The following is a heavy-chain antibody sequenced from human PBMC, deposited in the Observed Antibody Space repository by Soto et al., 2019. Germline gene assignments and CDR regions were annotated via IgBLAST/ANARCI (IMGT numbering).Heavy chain of an antibody. V-gene: IGHV4-4*07. J-gene: IGHJ4*02. CDR1: GGSISSYY. CDR2: IYTSGST. Sequence: SETLSLTCTVSGGSISSYYWSWIRQPAGKGLEWIGRIYTSGSTNYNPSLKSRVTMSVDTSKNQFSLKPSSVTAADTAVYYCARDVGAAAAPSWFDYWGQGTLVTVSS. D-gene: IGHD6-25*01. CDR3: ARDVGAAAAPSWFDY.